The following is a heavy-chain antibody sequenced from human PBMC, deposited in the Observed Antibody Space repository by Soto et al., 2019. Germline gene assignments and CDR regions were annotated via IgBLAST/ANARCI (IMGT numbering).Heavy chain of an antibody. V-gene: IGHV1-69*02. Sequence: QVQLVQSGAEVKKPGSSVKVSCKASGGTFSSYIINWVRQAPGQGLEWMGRINPIPGMRNYAQKFQGRVTVTADKSTSTAYLELSSLRSEDTAVYYCAREHSGYEHDAFDIWGQGTMVTVSS. J-gene: IGHJ3*02. D-gene: IGHD5-12*01. CDR2: INPIPGMR. CDR3: AREHSGYEHDAFDI. CDR1: GGTFSSYI.